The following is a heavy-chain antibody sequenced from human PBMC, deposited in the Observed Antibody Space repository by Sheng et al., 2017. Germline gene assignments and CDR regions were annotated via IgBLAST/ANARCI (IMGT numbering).Heavy chain of an antibody. CDR2: ISTSSETM. CDR1: GFTFSSYS. D-gene: IGHD4-17*01. CDR3: ARDGDYGDYDLTSHYYYYMDV. V-gene: IGHV3-48*01. Sequence: EVQLVESGGGLVLPGGSLRLSCAASGFTFSSYSVNWVRQAPGKGLEWISYISTSSETMYYADSVKGRFTISRDNAKNSLYLQMNSLRAEDTAVYFCARDGDYGDYDLTSHYYYYMDVWGKGTTVTVSS. J-gene: IGHJ6*03.